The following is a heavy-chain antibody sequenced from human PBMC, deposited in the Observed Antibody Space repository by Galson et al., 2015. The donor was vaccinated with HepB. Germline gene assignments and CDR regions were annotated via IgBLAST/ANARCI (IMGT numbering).Heavy chain of an antibody. Sequence: SVKVSCKASGGTFSSYAISWVRQAPGQGLEWMGGIIPIFGTANYAQKFQGRVTITADESTSTAYMELSSLRSEDTAVYYCARDTGGIVVVMGIFDPWGQGTLVTVSS. CDR3: ARDTGGIVVVMGIFDP. J-gene: IGHJ5*02. CDR1: GGTFSSYA. D-gene: IGHD3-22*01. V-gene: IGHV1-69*13. CDR2: IIPIFGTA.